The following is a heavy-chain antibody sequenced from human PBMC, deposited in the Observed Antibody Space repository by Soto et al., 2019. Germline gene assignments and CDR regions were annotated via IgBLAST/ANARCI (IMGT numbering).Heavy chain of an antibody. CDR1: GYSFTSYW. D-gene: IGHD3-10*01. J-gene: IGHJ6*03. CDR3: ARHGFKGAKRRLSSGYYYYMDV. V-gene: IGHV5-51*01. Sequence: GESLKISCKGSGYSFTSYWIGWVRQMPGKGLEWMGIIYPGDSDTRYSPSFQGQVTISADKSISTAYLQWSSLKASDTAMYYCARHGFKGAKRRLSSGYYYYMDVWGKGTTVTVSS. CDR2: IYPGDSDT.